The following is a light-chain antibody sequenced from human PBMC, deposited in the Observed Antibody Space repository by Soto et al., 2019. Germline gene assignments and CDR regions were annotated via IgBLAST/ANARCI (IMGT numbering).Light chain of an antibody. J-gene: IGKJ4*01. CDR1: QSVSSN. CDR2: GAS. V-gene: IGKV3-15*01. Sequence: EIVMTQSPATLSVSPGERATLSCRASQSVSSNLAWYQQKPGQAPRLLIYGASTRATGIPARFSGSGSGTEFTLTISSLQSEDVAVYYCQQSLFGGGTKVEIK. CDR3: QQSL.